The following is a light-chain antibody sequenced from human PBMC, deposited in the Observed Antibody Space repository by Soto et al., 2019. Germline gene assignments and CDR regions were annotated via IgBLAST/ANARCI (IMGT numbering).Light chain of an antibody. CDR2: KAS. Sequence: DIQMTQSPSTLSASVGDRVTITCRASQSISNWLAWYQQKPGQAPKILIYKASSLESGVPSRFSGSGSGTEFSLTISSLQPDDFATYYCQQSSNNSLTFGQGTKLEI. J-gene: IGKJ2*01. CDR3: QQSSNNSLT. V-gene: IGKV1-5*03. CDR1: QSISNW.